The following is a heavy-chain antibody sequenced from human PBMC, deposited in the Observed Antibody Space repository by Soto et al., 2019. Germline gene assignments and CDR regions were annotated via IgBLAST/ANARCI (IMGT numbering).Heavy chain of an antibody. V-gene: IGHV3-11*01. CDR1: GFTFSDYY. Sequence: GGSLRLSRAASGFTFSDYYMSWIRQAPGKGLEWVSYISSSGSTIYYADSVKGRFTISRDNAKNSLYLQMNSLRAEDTAVYYCASARRFLEWLYSGNDAFDIWGQGTMVTVSS. CDR2: ISSSGSTI. CDR3: ASARRFLEWLYSGNDAFDI. J-gene: IGHJ3*02. D-gene: IGHD3-3*01.